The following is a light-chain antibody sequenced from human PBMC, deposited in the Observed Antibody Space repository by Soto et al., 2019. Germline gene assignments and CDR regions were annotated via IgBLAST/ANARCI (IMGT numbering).Light chain of an antibody. Sequence: QSVLTQPASVSGSLGQSITISCTGTSSDVGSYNLVSWYQQHPGKAPKLMIYEGSKRPSGVSNRFSGSKSGNTASLTMSGLQAEDEADYYCCSHAGSSTWVFGGGTKVTVL. J-gene: IGLJ3*02. CDR2: EGS. V-gene: IGLV2-23*01. CDR1: SSDVGSYNL. CDR3: CSHAGSSTWV.